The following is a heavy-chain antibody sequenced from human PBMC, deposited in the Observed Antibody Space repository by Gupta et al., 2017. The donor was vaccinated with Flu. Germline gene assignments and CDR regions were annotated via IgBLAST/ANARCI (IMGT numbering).Heavy chain of an antibody. CDR3: AREGAPESAYPFDY. CDR2: SRNKPNNFAT. Sequence: HYMNWVRQAPGKGLEWVGRSRNKPNNFATEYAASVEGRFTISRDDSKQSLYLQMNSLKTEDTAVYFCAREGAPESAYPFDYWGQGALVTVSS. D-gene: IGHD3-16*01. CDR1: HY. J-gene: IGHJ4*02. V-gene: IGHV3-72*01.